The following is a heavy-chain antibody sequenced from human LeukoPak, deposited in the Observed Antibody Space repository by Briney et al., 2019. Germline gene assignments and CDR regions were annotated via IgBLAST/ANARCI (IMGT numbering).Heavy chain of an antibody. CDR2: IYYSGST. V-gene: IGHV4-59*01. CDR3: ARFISVAGTGNFDY. J-gene: IGHJ4*02. Sequence: PSETLSLTCTVSGGSISSYYWSWIRQPPGKGLEWIGYIYYSGSTNYNPSLKSRVTISVDTSKNQFSLKLSSVTAADTAVNYCARFISVAGTGNFDYWGQGTLVTVSS. CDR1: GGSISSYY. D-gene: IGHD6-19*01.